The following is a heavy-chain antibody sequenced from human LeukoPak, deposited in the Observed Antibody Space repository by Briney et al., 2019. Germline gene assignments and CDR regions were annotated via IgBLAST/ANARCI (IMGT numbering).Heavy chain of an antibody. CDR2: IYYSGST. J-gene: IGHJ4*02. Sequence: SETLSLTCTVSGGSISSYYWSWIRQPPGKGLEWIGYIYYSGSTNYNPSLKSRVTISVDTSKNQFSLKLSSVTAADTAEYYCARATYSSGWGTYDYWGQGTLVTVSS. D-gene: IGHD6-19*01. V-gene: IGHV4-59*01. CDR3: ARATYSSGWGTYDY. CDR1: GGSISSYY.